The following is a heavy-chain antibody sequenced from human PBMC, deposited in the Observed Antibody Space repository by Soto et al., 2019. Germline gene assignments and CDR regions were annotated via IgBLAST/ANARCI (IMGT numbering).Heavy chain of an antibody. D-gene: IGHD6-13*01. J-gene: IGHJ5*02. CDR2: FFYSGIT. Sequence: PSLTRSLACPVWGESRTSYSWNWKRQTPGKGLEWIADFFYSGITNSNPSLRSRVTISVDTSKNQFSLRLTSVTAADTAVYYCAKEKISSSCCHWFDPWGQVTLVTVLS. CDR3: AKEKISSSCCHWFDP. V-gene: IGHV4-59*01. CDR1: GESRTSYS.